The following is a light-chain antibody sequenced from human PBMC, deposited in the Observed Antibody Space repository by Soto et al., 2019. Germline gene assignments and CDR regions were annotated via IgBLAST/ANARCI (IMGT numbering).Light chain of an antibody. J-gene: IGKJ1*01. CDR1: QSVSSY. V-gene: IGKV3-11*01. CDR2: GAS. Sequence: EIVLTQSPATLSLSPGERATLSCRASQSVSSYLAWYQQKPGQAPGLLIYGASSRATGIPARFSGSGSGTDFTLTISSLQPDDFATYYCQHYNSYSEAFGQGTKVDI. CDR3: QHYNSYSEA.